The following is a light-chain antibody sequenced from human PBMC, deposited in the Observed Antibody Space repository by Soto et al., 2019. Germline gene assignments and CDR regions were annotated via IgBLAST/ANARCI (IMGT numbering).Light chain of an antibody. Sequence: EIVLTQSPATLSLSPGERVTLSCRASQSVITSLAWYQQKPAQAPRLLIYDASKRSTGILTRFSGSGSGTDFTLTISSPVPEDSAVYYCQQCFNWPLTFGGGTKVDIK. CDR1: QSVITS. V-gene: IGKV3-11*01. CDR2: DAS. J-gene: IGKJ4*01. CDR3: QQCFNWPLT.